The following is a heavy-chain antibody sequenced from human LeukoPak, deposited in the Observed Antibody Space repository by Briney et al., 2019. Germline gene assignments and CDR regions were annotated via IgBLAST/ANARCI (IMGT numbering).Heavy chain of an antibody. Sequence: GASVTVSCKISGYSLSDLSIHWVREAPGEGLEWMGGFDSENNKMVYSQKFQGRVTMTEDTSADTAYMELTSLRSEDTAVYFCATDRVYRSSGRSSGFFDYWGQGTLVIVSS. D-gene: IGHD6-19*01. CDR1: GYSLSDLS. V-gene: IGHV1-24*01. J-gene: IGHJ4*02. CDR2: FDSENNKM. CDR3: ATDRVYRSSGRSSGFFDY.